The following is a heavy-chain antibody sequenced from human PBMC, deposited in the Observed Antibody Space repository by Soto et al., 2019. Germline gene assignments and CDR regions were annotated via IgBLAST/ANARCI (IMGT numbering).Heavy chain of an antibody. Sequence: GGSLRLSCAASGFTFSNAWMSWVRQAPGKGLEWVGRIKSKTDGGTTDYAAPVKGRFTISRDDSKNTLYLQMNSLKTEDTAVYYCTTDRAIPMIPSARDAFDSWGQGTMVTVAS. CDR1: GFTFSNAW. J-gene: IGHJ3*02. V-gene: IGHV3-15*01. CDR2: IKSKTDGGTT. CDR3: TTDRAIPMIPSARDAFDS. D-gene: IGHD3-22*01.